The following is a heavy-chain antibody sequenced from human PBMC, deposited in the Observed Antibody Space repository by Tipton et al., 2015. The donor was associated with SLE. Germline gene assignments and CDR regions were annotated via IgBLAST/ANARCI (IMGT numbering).Heavy chain of an antibody. CDR2: ISYDGSNK. D-gene: IGHD1-1*01. J-gene: IGHJ3*02. Sequence: RSLRLSCAASGFTFSSYAMHWVRQAPGKGLEWVAVISYDGSNKYYADSVKGRFTISRDNSKNTLYLQMNSLRAEDTAVYYCARGPAGELEPEDAFDIWGQGTMVTVSS. V-gene: IGHV3-30-3*01. CDR3: ARGPAGELEPEDAFDI. CDR1: GFTFSSYA.